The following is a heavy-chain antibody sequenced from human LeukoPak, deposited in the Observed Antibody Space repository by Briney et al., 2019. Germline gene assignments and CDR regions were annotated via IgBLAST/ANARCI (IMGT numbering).Heavy chain of an antibody. J-gene: IGHJ4*02. Sequence: GGSLRLSCAASGFIFSSYWMSWVRQAPGKGLGRVANIKQDGSEKYYVDSVKGRFSISRDNAKNSLYLQMNGLRAEDTAVYYCAREEYGDHLWWWGQGTPVTVSS. CDR3: AREEYGDHLWW. CDR2: IKQDGSEK. V-gene: IGHV3-7*01. D-gene: IGHD4-17*01. CDR1: GFIFSSYW.